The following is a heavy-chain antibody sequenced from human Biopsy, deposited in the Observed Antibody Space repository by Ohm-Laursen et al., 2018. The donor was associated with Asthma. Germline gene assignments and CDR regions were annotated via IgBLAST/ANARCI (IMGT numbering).Heavy chain of an antibody. D-gene: IGHD3-3*01. V-gene: IGHV3-30*03. CDR2: ISYDGSNK. CDR1: GFTFGDYC. CDR3: ASQSSGPDFWSGYYYFDY. J-gene: IGHJ4*02. Sequence: SLRLSCSASGFTFGDYCMNWVRQAPGKGLEWVAVISYDGSNKYYADSVKGRFTISRDNSKNTLYLQMNSLRAEDTAVYYCASQSSGPDFWSGYYYFDYWGQGTLVTVSS.